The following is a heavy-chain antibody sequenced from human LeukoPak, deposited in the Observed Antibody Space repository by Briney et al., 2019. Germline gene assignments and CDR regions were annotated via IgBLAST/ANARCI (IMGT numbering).Heavy chain of an antibody. D-gene: IGHD2-2*01. CDR2: ISSSSSYI. CDR3: AREKGYCSSTSCSNY. Sequence: NPGGSLRLSCVASGFTFSSYSMNWVRQAPGKGLEWVSSISSSSSYIYYADSVKGRFTISRDNAKNSLYLQMNSLRAEDTAVYYCAREKGYCSSTSCSNYWGQGTLVTVSS. V-gene: IGHV3-21*01. J-gene: IGHJ4*02. CDR1: GFTFSSYS.